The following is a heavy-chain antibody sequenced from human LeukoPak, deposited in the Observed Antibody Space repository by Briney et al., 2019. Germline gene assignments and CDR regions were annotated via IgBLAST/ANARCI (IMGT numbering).Heavy chain of an antibody. CDR1: GGSISSGSYY. CDR2: IETSGST. J-gene: IGHJ3*02. CDR3: ASAYCSSTSCYSPDAFDI. D-gene: IGHD2-2*01. Sequence: SQTLSLTCTVSGGSISSGSYYWNWIRQPAGKGLEWIGRIETSGSTNYNPSVKSRVTMSVDPSKNQISLKLSSVTAADTAVYYCASAYCSSTSCYSPDAFDIWGQGTMVTVSS. V-gene: IGHV4-61*02.